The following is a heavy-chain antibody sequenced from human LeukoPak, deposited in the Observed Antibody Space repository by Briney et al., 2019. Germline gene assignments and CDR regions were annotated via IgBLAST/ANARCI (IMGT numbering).Heavy chain of an antibody. CDR3: ARGSGYAVFDI. CDR1: GFTFSNYW. V-gene: IGHV3-74*01. J-gene: IGHJ3*02. CDR2: INRDESST. D-gene: IGHD5-12*01. Sequence: GSLRLSCTASGFTFSNYWMHWVRQAPGKGLVWVSRINRDESSTSYADSVKGRFTISRDNAKNTLYLQMNSLRAEDTAVYYCARGSGYAVFDIWGQGTMVTVSS.